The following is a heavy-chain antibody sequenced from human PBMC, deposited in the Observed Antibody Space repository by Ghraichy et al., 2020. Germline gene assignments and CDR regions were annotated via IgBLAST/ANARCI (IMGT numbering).Heavy chain of an antibody. V-gene: IGHV3-23*01. CDR1: GFTFSSYA. Sequence: GGSLRLSCAASGFTFSSYAMNWVRQAPGKGLEWVSAIRASGYSTHYADSVKGRFTTSRDNSKNTLYLQMNSLRAEDTAIYYCAKVDTTMVYDISVMDVWGTGTTVPVSS. D-gene: IGHD5-18*01. CDR2: IRASGYST. J-gene: IGHJ6*04. CDR3: AKVDTTMVYDISVMDV.